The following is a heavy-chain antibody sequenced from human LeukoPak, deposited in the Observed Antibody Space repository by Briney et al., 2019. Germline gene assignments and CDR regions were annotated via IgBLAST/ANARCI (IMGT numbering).Heavy chain of an antibody. CDR1: GYSLTSYW. CDR2: IYPGDSDT. J-gene: IGHJ4*02. CDR3: ATSYDILTPFDY. D-gene: IGHD3-9*01. Sequence: GESLKISCKGSGYSLTSYWIGWVRQMPGKGLEGMGIIYPGDSDTRYSPSCQGQVTISADKSISTAYLQWSSLKASDTAMYYCATSYDILTPFDYWGQGTLVTVSS. V-gene: IGHV5-51*01.